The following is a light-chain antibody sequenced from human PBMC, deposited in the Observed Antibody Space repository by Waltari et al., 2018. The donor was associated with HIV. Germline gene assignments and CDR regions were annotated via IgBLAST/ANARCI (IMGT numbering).Light chain of an antibody. J-gene: IGLJ3*02. CDR2: AGN. CDR1: SGSIRSNY. V-gene: IGLV6-57*01. CDR3: QSYESTNQWV. Sequence: NFMLPQPHTVSESPGKTVTISCPRSSGSIRSNYEQWYHQRPGSSPTTVSYAGNQRPSGVAARFSGSIDSTSDSASLSRSRGKTSETAYYYCQSYESTNQWVIGGGTKL.